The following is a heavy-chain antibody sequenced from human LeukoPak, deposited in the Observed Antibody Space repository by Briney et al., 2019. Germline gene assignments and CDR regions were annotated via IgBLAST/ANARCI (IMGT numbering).Heavy chain of an antibody. D-gene: IGHD5-12*01. CDR3: ARVATTPYYYMDV. Sequence: PSETLSLTCTVSGYSISSGYYWGWIRQPPGKGLEWIGSIHHSGSTYYNPSLKSRVTISVDTSKNQFSLKLNSVTAADTAVYYCARVATTPYYYMDVWGKGTTVTVSS. V-gene: IGHV4-38-2*02. CDR1: GYSISSGYY. J-gene: IGHJ6*03. CDR2: IHHSGST.